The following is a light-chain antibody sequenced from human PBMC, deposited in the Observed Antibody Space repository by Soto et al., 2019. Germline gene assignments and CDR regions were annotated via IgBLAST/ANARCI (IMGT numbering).Light chain of an antibody. J-gene: IGLJ2*01. Sequence: QSVLTQPASVSGSPGQSITISCTGTSSDVGSYNLVSWYQQHPGKAPKLMIYEVSKRPSGVSNRFSGSKSGNTASLTISGLQAEDEADYHCCSYAGSSTHVVFGGGTKVTVL. CDR2: EVS. CDR3: CSYAGSSTHVV. V-gene: IGLV2-23*02. CDR1: SSDVGSYNL.